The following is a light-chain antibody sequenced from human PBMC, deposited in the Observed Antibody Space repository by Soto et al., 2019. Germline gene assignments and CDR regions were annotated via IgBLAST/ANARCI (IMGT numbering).Light chain of an antibody. CDR3: QQYDSYSIT. CDR1: QSVTSTY. CDR2: GAS. V-gene: IGKV3-20*01. J-gene: IGKJ5*01. Sequence: TQPPRTPSHSQTNKATPPCTATQSVTSTYLAWYQQKPGQAPRLLIYGASSRATGIPDRFSGSGSGTDFTLTISRLEPEDFAVYYCQQYDSYSITFGQGTRLEIK.